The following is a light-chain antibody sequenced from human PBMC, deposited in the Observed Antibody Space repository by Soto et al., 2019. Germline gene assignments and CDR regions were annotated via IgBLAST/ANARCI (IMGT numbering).Light chain of an antibody. J-gene: IGLJ1*01. CDR3: CSYAGSYTYV. CDR2: DVT. Sequence: QSVLTQPRSVSGSPGRSVTISCTGTSSDVGGYNYVSWYQHHPGKAPKLMIYDVTKRPSGVRDRFSASKSGNTASLTISGLQAEDEADYYCCSYAGSYTYVFGTGTKSPS. CDR1: SSDVGGYNY. V-gene: IGLV2-11*01.